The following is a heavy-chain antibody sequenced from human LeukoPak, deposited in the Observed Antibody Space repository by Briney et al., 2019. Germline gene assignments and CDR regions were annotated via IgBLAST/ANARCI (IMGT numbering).Heavy chain of an antibody. D-gene: IGHD6-19*01. CDR1: GFTFSSYS. V-gene: IGHV3-23*01. CDR2: ISGSGGST. J-gene: IGHJ4*02. CDR3: AKDRVAVLYCFDY. Sequence: GGSLRLSCAASGFTFSSYSMTWVRQAPGKGLEWVSAISGSGGSTYYADSVKGRFTISRDNSKNTLYLQMNSLRAEDTAVYYCAKDRVAVLYCFDYWGQGTLVTVSS.